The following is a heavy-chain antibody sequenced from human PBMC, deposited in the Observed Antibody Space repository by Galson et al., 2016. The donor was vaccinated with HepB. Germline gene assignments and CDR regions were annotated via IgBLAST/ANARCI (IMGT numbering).Heavy chain of an antibody. V-gene: IGHV4-4*02. J-gene: IGHJ4*02. D-gene: IGHD4-17*01. CDR2: IFRDGST. CDR3: ARRGPRHGRAPRHGDYDYFDS. Sequence: ETLSLTCIVSGDSVSGGNWWSWVRLPPGGSLEWIGEIFRDGSTNYNPFLGSRVTISLDQFNNTLFLQMNTLRAEDTAVYYCARRGPRHGRAPRHGDYDYFDSWGQGTLVTISS. CDR1: GDSVSGGNW.